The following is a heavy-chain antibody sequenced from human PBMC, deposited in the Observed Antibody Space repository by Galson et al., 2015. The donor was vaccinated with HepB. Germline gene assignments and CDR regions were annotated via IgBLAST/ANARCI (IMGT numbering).Heavy chain of an antibody. J-gene: IGHJ3*02. CDR3: AREGHSSSWGYDVFDM. D-gene: IGHD6-13*01. CDR2: IWYDGNNK. CDR1: GFTFSSYG. Sequence: SLRLSCATSGFTFSSYGMHWVRQAPGTGLEWVAVIWYDGNNKDYADSVKGRFTISRDNSKNTLYLQMNSLRAEDTAVYYCAREGHSSSWGYDVFDMWGQGTKVTVSS. V-gene: IGHV3-33*01.